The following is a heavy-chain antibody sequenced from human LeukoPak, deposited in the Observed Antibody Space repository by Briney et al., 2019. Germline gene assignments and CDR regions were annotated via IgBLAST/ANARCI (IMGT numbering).Heavy chain of an antibody. J-gene: IGHJ4*02. CDR1: SASITSSPYF. Sequence: SETLSLTCTASSASITSSPYFWGWIRQSPGKGLEWIGSISYSGTTYYNSSLKSRVTISVDTSKNQFSLRLSSVTAADTAVYYCARVTGYMIEDYFDYWGQGTLVTVSS. CDR2: ISYSGTT. CDR3: ARVTGYMIEDYFDY. V-gene: IGHV4-39*07. D-gene: IGHD3-22*01.